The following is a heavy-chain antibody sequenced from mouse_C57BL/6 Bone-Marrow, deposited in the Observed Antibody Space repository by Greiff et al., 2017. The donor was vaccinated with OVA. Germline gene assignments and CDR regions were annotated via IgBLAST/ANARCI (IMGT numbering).Heavy chain of an antibody. V-gene: IGHV1-74*01. CDR3: AIYFITTVVEGY. D-gene: IGHD1-1*01. Sequence: VQLQQPGAELVKPGASVKVSCKASGYTFTSYWMHWVKQRPGQGLEWIGRIHPSDSDTNYNQKFKGKATLTVDKSSSTAYMQLSSLTSEYSAVYYCAIYFITTVVEGYWGQGTTLTVSS. CDR1: GYTFTSYW. CDR2: IHPSDSDT. J-gene: IGHJ2*01.